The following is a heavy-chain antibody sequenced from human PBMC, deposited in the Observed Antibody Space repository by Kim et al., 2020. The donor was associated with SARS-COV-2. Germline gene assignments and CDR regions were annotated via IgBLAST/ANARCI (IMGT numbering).Heavy chain of an antibody. CDR3: ARGGEMATIWDYYYGLDV. V-gene: IGHV4-59*13. CDR1: GGSISSYY. D-gene: IGHD5-12*01. J-gene: IGHJ6*02. CDR2: IYYSGST. Sequence: SETLSLTCTVSGGSISSYYWSWIRQPPGKGLEWVGYIYYSGSTNYNPSLKSRVTISADTSKNQFSLKLSSVTAADTAVYYCARGGEMATIWDYYYGLDVWGQGTTVTVSS.